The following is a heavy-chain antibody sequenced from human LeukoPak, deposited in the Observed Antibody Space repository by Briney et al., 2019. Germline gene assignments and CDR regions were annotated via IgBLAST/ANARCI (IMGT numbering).Heavy chain of an antibody. CDR2: ISYDGSNK. Sequence: PGGSLRLSCAASGFTFSSYAMPWVRQAPGKGLEWVAVISYDGSNKYYADSVKGRFTISRDNSKNTLYLQMNSLRAEDTAVYYCARDDYDILTGYYYYYGMDVWGQGTTVTVSS. J-gene: IGHJ6*02. CDR1: GFTFSSYA. CDR3: ARDDYDILTGYYYYYGMDV. V-gene: IGHV3-30-3*01. D-gene: IGHD3-9*01.